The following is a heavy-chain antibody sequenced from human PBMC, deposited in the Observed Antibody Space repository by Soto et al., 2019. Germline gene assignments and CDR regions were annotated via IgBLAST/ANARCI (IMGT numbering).Heavy chain of an antibody. J-gene: IGHJ6*02. D-gene: IGHD3-10*01. CDR3: ARDLSYGSGRYYYYYGMDV. V-gene: IGHV3-21*01. Sequence: EVQLVESGGGLVKPGGSLRLSCAASGFTFSSYSMNWVRQAPGKGLEWVSSISSRSSYIYYADSVKGRFTISRDNAKNPLYLQMNSLRAEDTAVYYWARDLSYGSGRYYYYYGMDVWGRGTTVTVSS. CDR1: GFTFSSYS. CDR2: ISSRSSYI.